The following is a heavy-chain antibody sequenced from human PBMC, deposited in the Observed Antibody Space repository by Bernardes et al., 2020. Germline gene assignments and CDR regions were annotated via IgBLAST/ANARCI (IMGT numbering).Heavy chain of an antibody. Sequence: SEPLSLTCAVSGGSVSGYCCCWSCQRPGKGLEWKWVINLICSTNSQRIPTRRLPITVDPSKNQFTLKLCSVTTADTAVYYCARATAKSYDFWSGYYKGSNYCYYYYRDVWGKGTTVTVSS. V-gene: IGHV4-34*01. CDR1: GGSVSGYC. D-gene: IGHD3-3*01. CDR3: ARATAKSYDFWSGYYKGSNYCYYYYRDV. J-gene: IGHJ6*03. CDR2: INLICST.